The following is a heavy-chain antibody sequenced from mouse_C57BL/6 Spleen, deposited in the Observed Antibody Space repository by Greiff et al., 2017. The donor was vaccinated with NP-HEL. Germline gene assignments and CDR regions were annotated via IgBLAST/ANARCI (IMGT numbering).Heavy chain of an antibody. V-gene: IGHV1-59*01. CDR1: GYTFTSYW. CDR3: ASLYDGYLRGAY. D-gene: IGHD2-3*01. J-gene: IGHJ3*01. Sequence: QVQLQQSGAELVRPGTSVKLSCKASGYTFTSYWMHWVKQRPGQGLEWIGVIDPSDSYTNYNQKFKGKATLTVDTSSSTAYMQLSSLTSEDSAVYYCASLYDGYLRGAYWGQGTLVTVSA. CDR2: IDPSDSYT.